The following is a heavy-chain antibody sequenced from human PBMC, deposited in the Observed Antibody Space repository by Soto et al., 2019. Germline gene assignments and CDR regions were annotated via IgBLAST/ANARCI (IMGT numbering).Heavy chain of an antibody. CDR3: ARDKYYDSSGYYSL. Sequence: VQLVESGGGLVQPGGSLRLSCAASGFTFSSYWMSWVRQAPGKGLEWVANIKQDGSEKYYVDSVKGRFTISRDNAKNSLYLQMNSLRAEDTAVYYCARDKYYDSSGYYSLWGRGTLVTVSS. CDR2: IKQDGSEK. D-gene: IGHD3-22*01. CDR1: GFTFSSYW. V-gene: IGHV3-7*01. J-gene: IGHJ2*01.